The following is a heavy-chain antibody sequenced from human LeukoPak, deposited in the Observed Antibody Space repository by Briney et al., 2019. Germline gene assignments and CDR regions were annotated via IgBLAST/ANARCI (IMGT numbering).Heavy chain of an antibody. V-gene: IGHV3-23*01. CDR3: ARDRGGYTYSHDY. J-gene: IGHJ4*02. Sequence: GGSLRLSCAASGFIFSSYAMSWVRQAPGKGLEWVAAISDSGGSTYYADSVKGRFTISRDNSKNTLYLQMNSLRAEDTAVYYCARDRGGYTYSHDYWGQGTLVTVSS. CDR1: GFIFSSYA. CDR2: ISDSGGST. D-gene: IGHD5-18*01.